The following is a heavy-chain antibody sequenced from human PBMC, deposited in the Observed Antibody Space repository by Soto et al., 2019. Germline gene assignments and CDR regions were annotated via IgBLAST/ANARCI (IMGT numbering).Heavy chain of an antibody. D-gene: IGHD1-7*01. CDR2: ISYDGSNK. CDR1: GFTFSSYG. CDR3: AKDLTGTTYYYYYGMDV. J-gene: IGHJ6*02. Sequence: GSLRLSCAASGFTFSSYGMHWVRQAPGKGLEWVAVISYDGSNKYYADSVKGRFTISRDNSKNTLYLQMNSLRAEDTAVYYCAKDLTGTTYYYYYGMDVWGQGTTVTVSS. V-gene: IGHV3-30*18.